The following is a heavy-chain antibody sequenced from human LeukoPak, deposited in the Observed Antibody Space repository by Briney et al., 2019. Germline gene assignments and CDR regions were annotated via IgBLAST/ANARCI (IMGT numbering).Heavy chain of an antibody. D-gene: IGHD1-14*01. CDR1: GGSISRYY. V-gene: IGHV4-59*03. CDR2: IYYSGST. J-gene: IGHJ3*02. Sequence: SETLSLTRIVSGGSISRYYWSWMRQPPGRGRAGVGYIYYSGSTNYNPSLKSRVTIPVDTPKNQFFLMHRSVTAADKPGVYCGGTNYNPSLKSRVTISLDTSKNQFSLKLSSVTAAETAVYYRARNGTRVITKLRVGAFDIWGEKTMVTVSS. CDR3: GGTNYNPSLKSRVTISLDTSKNQFSLKLSSVTAAETAVYYRARNGTRVITKLRVGAFDI.